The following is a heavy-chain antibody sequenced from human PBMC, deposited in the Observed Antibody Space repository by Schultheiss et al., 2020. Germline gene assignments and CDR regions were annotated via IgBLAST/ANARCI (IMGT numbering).Heavy chain of an antibody. CDR2: ISTSGST. CDR1: GGSVSSGSYW. J-gene: IGHJ6*02. V-gene: IGHV4-61*02. Sequence: SETLSLTCTVSGGSVSSGSYWWSWIRQPAGKGLEWIGRISTSGSTNYNPSLKSRVTMSVDTSKNQFSLKLSSVTAADTAVYYCARDGGGYGTDVWGQGTTVTVSS. CDR3: ARDGGGYGTDV. D-gene: IGHD3-16*01.